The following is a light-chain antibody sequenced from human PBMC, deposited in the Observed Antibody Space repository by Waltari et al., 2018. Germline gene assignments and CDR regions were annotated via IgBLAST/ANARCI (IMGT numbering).Light chain of an antibody. CDR3: QQSYNTPT. J-gene: IGKJ3*01. CDR1: QSISNY. Sequence: ITCRASQSISNYLNLDQQKPGKAPKLLIYAASTLQSGAPSRFGGSGSGTDFTLTISSLQPEDFATYYCQQSYNTPTLGPGTKVEI. CDR2: AAS. V-gene: IGKV1-39*01.